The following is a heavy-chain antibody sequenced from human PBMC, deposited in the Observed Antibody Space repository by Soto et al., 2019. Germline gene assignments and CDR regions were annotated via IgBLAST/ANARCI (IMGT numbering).Heavy chain of an antibody. CDR2: IIPIFGTA. Sequence: QVQLVQSGAEVKKPGSSVKVSCEASGGTFSSYAISWVRQAPGQGLEWMGGIIPIFGTANYAQKFQGRVTITADESTSTAYMELSSLRSEDTAVYYCARGTQDIVLMVYAIPYGMDVWGQGTTVTVSS. J-gene: IGHJ6*02. CDR3: ARGTQDIVLMVYAIPYGMDV. D-gene: IGHD2-8*01. V-gene: IGHV1-69*01. CDR1: GGTFSSYA.